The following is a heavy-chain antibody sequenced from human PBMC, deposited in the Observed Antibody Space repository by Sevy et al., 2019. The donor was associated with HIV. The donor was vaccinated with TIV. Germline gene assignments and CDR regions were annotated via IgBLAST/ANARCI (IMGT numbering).Heavy chain of an antibody. Sequence: GGSLRLSCAASGFTFSSYSMNWVRQAPGKGLEWVSYISSSSSTIYYADSVKGRFTISRDNAKNSLYLQMNSLGDEDTAVYYCAREGWSSGWYGGFDYWGQGTLVTVSS. CDR3: AREGWSSGWYGGFDY. J-gene: IGHJ4*02. V-gene: IGHV3-48*02. CDR1: GFTFSSYS. D-gene: IGHD6-19*01. CDR2: ISSSSSTI.